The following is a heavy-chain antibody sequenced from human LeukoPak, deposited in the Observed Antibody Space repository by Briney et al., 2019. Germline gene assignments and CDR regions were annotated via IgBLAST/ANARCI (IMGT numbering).Heavy chain of an antibody. CDR2: IKQDGSEK. V-gene: IGHV3-7*01. J-gene: IGHJ4*02. CDR3: AREGYSVGPDY. Sequence: SGGSLRLSCAASGFTFSSYAMSWVRQAPGKGLEWVANIKQDGSEKYYVDSVKGRFTISRDNAKNSLYLQMNSLRAEDTAVYYCAREGYSVGPDYWGQGTLVTVSS. CDR1: GFTFSSYA. D-gene: IGHD5/OR15-5a*01.